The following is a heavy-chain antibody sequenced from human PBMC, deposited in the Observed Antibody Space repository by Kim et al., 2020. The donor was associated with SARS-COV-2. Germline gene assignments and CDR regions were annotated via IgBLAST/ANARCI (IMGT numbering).Heavy chain of an antibody. Sequence: GGSLRLSCAASGFTFSSYSMNWVRQAPGKGLEWVSSISSSSSYIYYADSVKGRFTISRDNAKNSLYLQMNSLRAEDTAVYYCARGGYCSGGSCYPKGGIFGWFAPWGQGTLVTVSS. CDR2: ISSSSSYI. J-gene: IGHJ5*02. V-gene: IGHV3-21*01. CDR1: GFTFSSYS. D-gene: IGHD2-15*01. CDR3: ARGGYCSGGSCYPKGGIFGWFAP.